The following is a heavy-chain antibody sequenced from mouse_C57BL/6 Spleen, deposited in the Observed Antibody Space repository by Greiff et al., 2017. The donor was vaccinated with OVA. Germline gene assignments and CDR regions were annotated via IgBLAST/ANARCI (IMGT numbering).Heavy chain of an antibody. V-gene: IGHV1-82*01. CDR3: ARGDSYQGYFDY. CDR1: GYAFSSSW. J-gene: IGHJ2*01. Sequence: QVQLQQSGPELVKPGASVKISCKASGYAFSSSWMNWVKQRPGKGLEWIGRIYPGDGDTNYHGKFKGKATLTADKSSSTAYIQLSSLTSADSAVYFCARGDSYQGYFDYWGQGTTLTVSS. D-gene: IGHD2-12*01. CDR2: IYPGDGDT.